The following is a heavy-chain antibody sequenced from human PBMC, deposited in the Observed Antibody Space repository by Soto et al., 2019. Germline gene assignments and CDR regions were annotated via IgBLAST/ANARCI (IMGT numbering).Heavy chain of an antibody. D-gene: IGHD3-10*01. CDR2: MYHSGTF. V-gene: IGHV4-30-2*01. CDR1: GGSIGGVGYS. Sequence: PSETLSLTCAVSGGSIGGVGYSWSWIRQPPGGGLEWIGYMYHSGTFLKSPSLKTRLTMSLDMSKNQFSLTLNSMTAADTAVYYCARAQFYSGSGNYNNLMFDAWGQGIQVTVSS. CDR3: ARAQFYSGSGNYNNLMFDA. J-gene: IGHJ5*02.